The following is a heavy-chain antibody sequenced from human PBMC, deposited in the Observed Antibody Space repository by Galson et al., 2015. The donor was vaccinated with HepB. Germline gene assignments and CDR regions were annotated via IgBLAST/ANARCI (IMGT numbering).Heavy chain of an antibody. CDR1: GYTFTSYY. D-gene: IGHD3-22*01. CDR2: INPSGGST. CDR3: ARGWGRSIGQVNYYYGMDV. Sequence: SVKVSCKASGYTFTSYYMHWVRQAPGQGLEWMGIINPSGGSTSYAQKLQGRVTMTRDTSTSTVYMELSSLRSEDTAVYHCARGWGRSIGQVNYYYGMDVWGQGTTVTVSS. V-gene: IGHV1-46*04. J-gene: IGHJ6*02.